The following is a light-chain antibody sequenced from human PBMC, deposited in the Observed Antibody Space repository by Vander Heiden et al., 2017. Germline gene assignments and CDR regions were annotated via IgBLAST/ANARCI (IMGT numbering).Light chain of an antibody. V-gene: IGKV1-39*01. CDR2: DAS. CDR3: QQCYSIHT. CDR1: QSIGTF. J-gene: IGKJ5*01. Sequence: IQMTQSPSSLSASVGDRVTFTCRAGQSIGTFLNWYQHKPGRVPKLLIFDASSLHSGVPSRFSGSGSGTDFTLTISRLQTEDFGTYYWQQCYSIHTFGQGTRLEIE.